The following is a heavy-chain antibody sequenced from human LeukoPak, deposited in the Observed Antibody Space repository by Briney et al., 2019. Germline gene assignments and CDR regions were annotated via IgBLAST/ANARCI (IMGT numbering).Heavy chain of an antibody. CDR2: IYYPTTT. D-gene: IGHD6-19*01. CDR1: GGSVSSDY. V-gene: IGHV4-59*02. J-gene: IGHJ5*01. CDR3: ATGHSSGWFDS. Sequence: SETLSLTCTVSGGSVSSDYWSWIRQSPGTGLEWIGYIYYPTTTNYNPSLKSRVTMSLDTSKNHFSLDLTSVTGADTAVYFCATGHSSGWFDSWGQGTLVTVSS.